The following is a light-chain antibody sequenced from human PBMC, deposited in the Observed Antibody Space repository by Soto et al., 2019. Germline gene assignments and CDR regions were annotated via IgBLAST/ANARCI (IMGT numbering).Light chain of an antibody. CDR3: QQYGSSIT. J-gene: IGKJ5*01. CDR2: GTS. Sequence: EIVLTQSPGTLSLSPGERATLSCRASQSVPRSYLAWYQQKPGQAPSLLIYGTSSRATGIPDRFSGSGSGTDFTLIIRRLEPEDFSVFYCQQYGSSITFGQVTRLEIK. V-gene: IGKV3-20*01. CDR1: QSVPRSY.